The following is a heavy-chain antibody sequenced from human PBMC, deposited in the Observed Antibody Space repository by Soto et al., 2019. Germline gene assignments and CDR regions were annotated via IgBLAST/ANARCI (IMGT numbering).Heavy chain of an antibody. CDR2: INHSGST. J-gene: IGHJ6*02. CDR3: ARVLLYYYYGMDV. Sequence: SETLSLTCTVSGGSISSSGYYWSWIRQPPGKGLEWIGEINHSGSTNYNPSLKSRVTISVDTSKNQFSLKLSSVTAADTAVYYCARVLLYYYYGMDVWGQGTTVTVSS. D-gene: IGHD3-10*01. CDR1: GGSISSSGYY. V-gene: IGHV4-39*07.